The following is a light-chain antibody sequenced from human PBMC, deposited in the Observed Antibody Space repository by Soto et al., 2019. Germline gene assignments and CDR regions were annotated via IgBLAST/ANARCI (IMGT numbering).Light chain of an antibody. CDR3: CSYAGSYPYV. J-gene: IGLJ1*01. Sequence: QSVLTQPRPVSGSPGQSVTISCTGTSSDVGGYNYVSWYQQHPGKAPKLMIYDVSKRPSGVPDRFSGSKSGNTASLTISGLQAEDEADYYCCSYAGSYPYVFXTGTKLTVL. CDR2: DVS. V-gene: IGLV2-11*01. CDR1: SSDVGGYNY.